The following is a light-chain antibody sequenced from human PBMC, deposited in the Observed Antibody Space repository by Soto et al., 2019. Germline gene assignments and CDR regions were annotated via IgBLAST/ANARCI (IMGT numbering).Light chain of an antibody. J-gene: IGLJ1*01. CDR3: AAWDDSLNAYV. CDR1: SSNIGSNT. CDR2: SNN. Sequence: QPVLTRPPSASGTPGQRVTISCSGSSSNIGSNTVNWYQQLPGTAPRLLIYSNNQRPSGVPDRFSGSKSGTSASLAISGLQSEDEADYHCAAWDDSLNAYVFGVGTKLTVL. V-gene: IGLV1-44*01.